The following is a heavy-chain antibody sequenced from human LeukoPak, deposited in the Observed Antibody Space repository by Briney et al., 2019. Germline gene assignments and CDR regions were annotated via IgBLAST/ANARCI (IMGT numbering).Heavy chain of an antibody. J-gene: IGHJ4*02. V-gene: IGHV3-30-3*01. Sequence: GGSLRRSCAASRFTFCSYAMQRLRTAPGHGLEWVAVISYDGSNKYYADSVKGRFTISRDNSKNTLYLQMNSLRSEDAAVYYCARDCRREQRWGQGTLVTVSS. D-gene: IGHD6-25*01. CDR1: RFTFCSYA. CDR2: ISYDGSNK. CDR3: ARDCRREQR.